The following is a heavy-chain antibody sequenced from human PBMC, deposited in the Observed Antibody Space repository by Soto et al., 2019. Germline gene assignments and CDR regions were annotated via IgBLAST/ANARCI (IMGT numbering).Heavy chain of an antibody. CDR2: TYYRSKWYH. D-gene: IGHD2-15*01. Sequence: SQTLSLTCVISGDSVSSNSAAWNWIRQSPSRGLEWLGRTYYRSKWYHDYEASLKSRITINPDTSKNQFSLQLDSVTPDDTAVYYCARGGACVSGSCFRDNWFDPWGQGTLVTVSS. V-gene: IGHV6-1*01. CDR3: ARGGACVSGSCFRDNWFDP. J-gene: IGHJ5*02. CDR1: GDSVSSNSAA.